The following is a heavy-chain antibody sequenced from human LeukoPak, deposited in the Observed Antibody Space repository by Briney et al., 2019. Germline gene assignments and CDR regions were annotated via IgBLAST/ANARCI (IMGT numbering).Heavy chain of an antibody. CDR1: GFSFSSYS. D-gene: IGHD6-19*01. J-gene: IGHJ4*02. CDR3: ARGRSAVAGIAGFDY. CDR2: ISSSSSYR. V-gene: IGHV3-21*01. Sequence: GGSLRLSCAASGFSFSSYSMTWVRQAPGKGREWVSSISSSSSYRYYADSMKGRFAISRDNAENSLFLQMNSLRAEDTAVYYCARGRSAVAGIAGFDYWGQGSLVTVSS.